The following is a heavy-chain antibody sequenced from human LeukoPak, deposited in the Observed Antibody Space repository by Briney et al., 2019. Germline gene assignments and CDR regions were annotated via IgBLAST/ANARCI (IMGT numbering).Heavy chain of an antibody. CDR3: ARGFYSNSAFDY. CDR2: IIPIFGTA. D-gene: IGHD4-11*01. J-gene: IGHJ4*02. V-gene: IGHV1-69*01. Sequence: SVKVSCKASGGTFSSYAISWVRQAPGQGLEWMGGIIPIFGTANYAQKFQGRVTITADESTSTAYMELSSLRSEDTAVYYCARGFYSNSAFDYWGQGTLVTVSS. CDR1: GGTFSSYA.